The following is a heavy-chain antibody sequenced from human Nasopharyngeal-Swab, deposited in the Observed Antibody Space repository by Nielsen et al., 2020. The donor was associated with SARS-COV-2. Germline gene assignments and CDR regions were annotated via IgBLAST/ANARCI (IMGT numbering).Heavy chain of an antibody. CDR2: INGYNRDT. CDR3: VRGRGLRFLASYYFDY. V-gene: IGHV1-18*04. J-gene: IGHJ4*02. CDR1: GYTFSYYG. Sequence: ASVKVSCKASGYTFSYYGISWVRQAPGQGLEWMGWINGYNRDTNYVQNLQGRVTITTDTSTTTAYMELRRLRSDDTAVYYCVRGRGLRFLASYYFDYWGQGTLVTVSS. D-gene: IGHD3-3*01.